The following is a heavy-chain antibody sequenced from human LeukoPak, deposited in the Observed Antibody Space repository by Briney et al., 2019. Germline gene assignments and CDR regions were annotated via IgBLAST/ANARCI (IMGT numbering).Heavy chain of an antibody. CDR2: IYYSGST. Sequence: PSETLSLTCTVSGVSISSSSYYWGWIRQPPGKGLEWIGNIYYSGSTYYNPSLKSRVTISVDTSKNQFSLKLNSVTAADTAVYYCARGSYYYDSSPFDPWGQGTLVTVSS. V-gene: IGHV4-39*07. D-gene: IGHD3-22*01. CDR3: ARGSYYYDSSPFDP. J-gene: IGHJ5*02. CDR1: GVSISSSSYY.